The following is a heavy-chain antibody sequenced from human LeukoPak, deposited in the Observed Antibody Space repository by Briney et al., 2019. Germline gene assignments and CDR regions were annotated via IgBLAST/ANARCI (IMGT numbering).Heavy chain of an antibody. Sequence: GGSLRLSCAGSGFTFSSYSMNWVRQAPGKGLEWVSSISSSSSYIYYADSVKGRFTISRDNAKNSLYLQMNSLRAEDTAVYYCARDITEMATTNGGYFDYWGQGTLVTVSS. D-gene: IGHD5-24*01. CDR1: GFTFSSYS. CDR3: ARDITEMATTNGGYFDY. J-gene: IGHJ4*02. V-gene: IGHV3-21*01. CDR2: ISSSSSYI.